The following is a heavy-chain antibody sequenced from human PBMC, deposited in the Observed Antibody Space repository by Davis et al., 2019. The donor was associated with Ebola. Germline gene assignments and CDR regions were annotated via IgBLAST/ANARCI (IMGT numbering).Heavy chain of an antibody. CDR2: IRGSGGST. CDR3: AKDLTLWFGELDY. D-gene: IGHD3-10*01. V-gene: IGHV3-23*01. J-gene: IGHJ4*02. Sequence: GGSLRLSCAASGFTFSSYAMSWVRQAPGKGLEWVSAIRGSGGSTYYADSVKGRFTISRDNSKNTLYLQMNSLRAEDTAVYYCAKDLTLWFGELDYWGQGTLVTVSS. CDR1: GFTFSSYA.